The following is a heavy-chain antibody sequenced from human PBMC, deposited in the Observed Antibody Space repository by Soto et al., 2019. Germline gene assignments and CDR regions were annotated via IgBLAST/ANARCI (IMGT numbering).Heavy chain of an antibody. CDR2: IYYNGNT. CDR1: GGYISSDTLY. D-gene: IGHD1-26*01. V-gene: IGHV4-39*01. CDR3: ARPRTCNKYSDIVYVVDV. Sequence: QLQLQETSPGLVKPSETLSLLCSVYGGYISSDTLYWGGFRQPPGKGLERICSIYYNGNTYYNPYLKGRVTIAMAPTKKQFSLKGSSVTVADTGDYDGARPRTCNKYSDIVYVVDVWGQGTRVTVSS. J-gene: IGHJ6*02.